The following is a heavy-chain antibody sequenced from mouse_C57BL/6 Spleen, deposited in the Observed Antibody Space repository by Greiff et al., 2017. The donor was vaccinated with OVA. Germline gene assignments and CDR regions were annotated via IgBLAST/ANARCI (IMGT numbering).Heavy chain of an antibody. Sequence: LQESGPELVKPGASVKISCKASGYAFSSSWMNWVKQRPGKGLEWIGRIYPGDGDTNYNGKFKGKATLTADKSSSTAYMQLSSLTSEDSAVYFCARSAYYSNGGYFDVWGTGTTVTVSS. J-gene: IGHJ1*03. V-gene: IGHV1-82*01. CDR2: IYPGDGDT. D-gene: IGHD2-5*01. CDR1: GYAFSSSW. CDR3: ARSAYYSNGGYFDV.